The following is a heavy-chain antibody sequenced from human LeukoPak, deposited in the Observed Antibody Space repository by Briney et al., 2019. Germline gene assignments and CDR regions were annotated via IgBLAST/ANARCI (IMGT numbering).Heavy chain of an antibody. CDR2: ISGSGGGT. Sequence: GGSLRLSCAVSGITLSNYGMSWVRQAPGKGLEWVAGISGSGGGTNYADSVKGRFTISRDNYKNTLYLQMNSLRAEDTAVYYCAKVGYCSSTSCYGFDYWGQGTLVTVSS. V-gene: IGHV3-23*01. CDR3: AKVGYCSSTSCYGFDY. D-gene: IGHD2-2*01. CDR1: GITLSNYG. J-gene: IGHJ4*02.